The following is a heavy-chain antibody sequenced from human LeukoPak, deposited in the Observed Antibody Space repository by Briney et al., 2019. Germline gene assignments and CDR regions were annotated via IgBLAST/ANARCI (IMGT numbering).Heavy chain of an antibody. J-gene: IGHJ4*02. CDR1: GFTLDEHA. D-gene: IGHD1-1*01. CDR3: AKRSGAPNNFDY. Sequence: GGSLRLSCAASGFTLDEHAMYWGCEGPGKGLEWVCLISKDGGNKHYADSVKGRFSISRDNNRNSLSLQMNSLRSEDTALYFCAKRSGAPNNFDYWGQGALVTVSS. V-gene: IGHV3-43*02. CDR2: ISKDGGNK.